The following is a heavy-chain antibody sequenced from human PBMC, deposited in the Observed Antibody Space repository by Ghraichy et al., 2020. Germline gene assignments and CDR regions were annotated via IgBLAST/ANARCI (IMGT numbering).Heavy chain of an antibody. CDR2: ISSSSSTI. CDR3: ARGRYSSGWYAEYFQH. Sequence: LSLTCAASGFTFSSYSMNWVRQAPGKGLEWVSYISSSSSTIYYADSVKGRFTISRDNAKNSLYLQMNSLRDEDTAVYYCARGRYSSGWYAEYFQHWGQGTLVTVSS. J-gene: IGHJ1*01. V-gene: IGHV3-48*02. D-gene: IGHD6-19*01. CDR1: GFTFSSYS.